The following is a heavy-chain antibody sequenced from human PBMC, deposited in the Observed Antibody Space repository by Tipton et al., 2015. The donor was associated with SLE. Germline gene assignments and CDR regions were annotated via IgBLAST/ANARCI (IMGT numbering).Heavy chain of an antibody. J-gene: IGHJ4*02. CDR3: ARENRTAAGGDVDY. Sequence: LRLSCTVSGGSISSYYWSWISQPPGKGLEWIGYIYYSGSTTYIPSLKSRVTISGETSKNQFSLKLSSVTAAGTAVYYCARENRTAAGGDVDYWDQGPVVAFSS. D-gene: IGHD6-13*01. CDR2: IYYSGST. V-gene: IGHV4-59*01. CDR1: GGSISSYY.